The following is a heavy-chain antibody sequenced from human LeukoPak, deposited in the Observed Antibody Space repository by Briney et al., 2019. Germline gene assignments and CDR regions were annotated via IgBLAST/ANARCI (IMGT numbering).Heavy chain of an antibody. D-gene: IGHD3-22*01. CDR1: GGSISSYY. Sequence: SETLSLTCTVSGGSISSYYWSWIRQPPGKGLEWIGYIYYSGSTNYNPSLKSRVTISVDTSKNQFSLKLSSVTAADTAVYHCARSSGYFRTFDYWGQGTLVTVSS. CDR2: IYYSGST. V-gene: IGHV4-59*01. CDR3: ARSSGYFRTFDY. J-gene: IGHJ4*02.